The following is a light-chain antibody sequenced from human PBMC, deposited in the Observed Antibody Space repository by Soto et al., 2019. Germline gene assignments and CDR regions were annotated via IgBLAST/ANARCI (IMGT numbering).Light chain of an antibody. V-gene: IGKV3-11*01. Sequence: EIVLTQSPATLSLSPGERATLSCRASQSVSSYLAWYQQKPGQAPRLLIYDASNRATGIPARFSGSGSGTDFALTISSLETEDFAVYYCQQRGSWPLTFGGGTKVEIK. J-gene: IGKJ4*01. CDR1: QSVSSY. CDR3: QQRGSWPLT. CDR2: DAS.